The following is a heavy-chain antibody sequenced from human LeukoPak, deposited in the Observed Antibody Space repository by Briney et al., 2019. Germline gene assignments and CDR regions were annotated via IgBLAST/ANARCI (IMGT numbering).Heavy chain of an antibody. CDR1: GFTFSSYV. V-gene: IGHV3-30*04. J-gene: IGHJ3*02. CDR2: ISYDGSSK. Sequence: GGSLRLSCAASGFTFSSYVMHWVRQAPGKGLEWVAVISYDGSSKYYADSVKGRFTISRDNSKNTLYLQMNSLRAEDTAVYYCARARSSYGYGDAFDIWGQGTMVTVSS. D-gene: IGHD5-18*01. CDR3: ARARSSYGYGDAFDI.